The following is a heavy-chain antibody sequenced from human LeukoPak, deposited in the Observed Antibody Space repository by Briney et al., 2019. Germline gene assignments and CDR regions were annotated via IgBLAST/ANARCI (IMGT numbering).Heavy chain of an antibody. CDR1: GYSLTSYW. CDR2: IYPGDSDT. D-gene: IGHD6-13*01. J-gene: IGHJ6*02. CDR3: ASSSSWYSRWYYGMDV. Sequence: GESLKISCKGSGYSLTSYWIGWVRQMPGKGLEWMGIIYPGDSDTRYSPSFQGQVTISADKSISTAYLQWSSLKASDTAMYYCASSSSWYSRWYYGMDVWGQGTTVTVSS. V-gene: IGHV5-51*01.